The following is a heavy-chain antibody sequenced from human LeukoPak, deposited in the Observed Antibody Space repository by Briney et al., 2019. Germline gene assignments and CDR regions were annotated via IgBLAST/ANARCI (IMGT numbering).Heavy chain of an antibody. CDR3: ARSIAAAGTNFDY. J-gene: IGHJ4*02. Sequence: GSSVKVSCKASGGTFSSYAISWVRQAPGQGLEWMGGIIPIFGTANYAQKFQGRVTITADKSTSTAYMELSSLRSEDTAVYYCARSIAAAGTNFDYWGQGTLVTVSS. CDR1: GGTFSSYA. D-gene: IGHD6-13*01. V-gene: IGHV1-69*06. CDR2: IIPIFGTA.